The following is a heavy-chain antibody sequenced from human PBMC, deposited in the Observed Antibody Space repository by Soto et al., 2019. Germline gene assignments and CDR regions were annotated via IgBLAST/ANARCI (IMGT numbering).Heavy chain of an antibody. CDR2: MNEDGGTT. V-gene: IGHV3-74*01. Sequence: EEELRHSCAASGFTFSSYWMHWVRQAPGKGLVWVSRMNEDGGTTDYADSVKGRFTISRDNAKNTLYLQMNSLRVEDTAVYYCASDLWELADFWSKGTYVTGSS. CDR1: GFTFSSYW. D-gene: IGHD1-1*01. J-gene: IGHJ6*04. CDR3: ASDLWELADF.